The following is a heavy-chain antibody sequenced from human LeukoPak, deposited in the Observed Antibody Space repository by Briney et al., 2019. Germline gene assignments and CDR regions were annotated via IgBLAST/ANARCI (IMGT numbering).Heavy chain of an antibody. D-gene: IGHD1-26*01. V-gene: IGHV3-11*04. Sequence: GGSLRLSCTASGFTVSSNYMSWVRQAPGKGLEWVSYISSSGSTIYYADSVKGRFTISRDNAKNSLYLQMNSLRAEDTAVYYCARAERAFDIWGQGTMVTVSS. CDR3: ARAERAFDI. CDR2: ISSSGSTI. J-gene: IGHJ3*02. CDR1: GFTVSSNY.